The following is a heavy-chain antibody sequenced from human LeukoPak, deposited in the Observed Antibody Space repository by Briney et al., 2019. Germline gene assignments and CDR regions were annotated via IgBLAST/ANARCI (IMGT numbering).Heavy chain of an antibody. V-gene: IGHV3-23*01. Sequence: GGSLRLSCAASGFTFMRSAMTWVRQTPRKGLEWVSTITGSGENTYYADSVKGRFTISRDNSKNTLYLQMNSLRADDTAVYYCAKRLVTLTYGVDVWGQGTTVTVSS. CDR3: AKRLVTLTYGVDV. CDR1: GFTFMRSA. J-gene: IGHJ6*02. D-gene: IGHD4-23*01. CDR2: ITGSGENT.